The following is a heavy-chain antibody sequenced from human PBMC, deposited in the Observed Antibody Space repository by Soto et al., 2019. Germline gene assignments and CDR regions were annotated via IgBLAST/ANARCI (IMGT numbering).Heavy chain of an antibody. D-gene: IGHD4-17*01. CDR3: TTDSYMTNIIVRFDY. CDR2: VKSKTDGGTT. Sequence: GGSLRLSWAVSGFIFSNAWINRVRQAPGKGLEWVGRVKSKTDGGTTDFAAPVKGRFAISRDDSKNMVYLEMNSLKTEDTAIYYCTTDSYMTNIIVRFDYWGHGTLVTVSS. J-gene: IGHJ4*01. CDR1: GFIFSNAW. V-gene: IGHV3-15*07.